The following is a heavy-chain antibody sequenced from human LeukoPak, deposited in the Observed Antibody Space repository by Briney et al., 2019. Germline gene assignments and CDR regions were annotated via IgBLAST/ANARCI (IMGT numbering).Heavy chain of an antibody. J-gene: IGHJ4*02. D-gene: IGHD5-12*01. V-gene: IGHV3-30*03. CDR1: GFTFSSYG. CDR2: ISYDGSNK. CDR3: ARVGSVATIDY. Sequence: GGSLRLSCAASGFTFSSYGMHWVRQAPGKGLEWVAVISYDGSNKYYADSVKGRFTISRDNAKNTLYLQMNSLRAEDTAVYYCARVGSVATIDYWGQGTLVTVSS.